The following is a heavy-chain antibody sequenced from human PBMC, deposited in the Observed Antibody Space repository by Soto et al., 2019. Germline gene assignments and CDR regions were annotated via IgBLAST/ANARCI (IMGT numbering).Heavy chain of an antibody. CDR2: ISWNSGSI. CDR1: GVTFESYA. V-gene: IGHV3-9*01. CDR3: VKDIHEQWLVSHFEY. J-gene: IGHJ4*02. Sequence: EVQLVESGGGSVQTGRSLRLSWVASGVTFESYAMHWVRQVPGKGLEWVSGISWNSGSIGYEDSVKGRFTISRDNAQKSLYLEMNSLRVEDTAFYYCVKDIHEQWLVSHFEYWGQGALVTVSS. D-gene: IGHD6-19*01.